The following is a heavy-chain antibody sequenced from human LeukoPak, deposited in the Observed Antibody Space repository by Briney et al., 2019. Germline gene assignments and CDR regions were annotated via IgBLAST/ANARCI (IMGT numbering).Heavy chain of an antibody. V-gene: IGHV1-2*02. CDR1: GYTFTGYY. D-gene: IGHD2-15*01. CDR2: INPNSGGT. CDR3: ASVVVVAANDAFDI. Sequence: ASVNVSCKASGYTFTGYYMHWVRQAPGQGLELMGWINPNSGGTNYAQKFQGRVTMTRDTSISTAYMELSRLRSEDTAVYYCASVVVVAANDAFDIWGQGTMVTVSS. J-gene: IGHJ3*02.